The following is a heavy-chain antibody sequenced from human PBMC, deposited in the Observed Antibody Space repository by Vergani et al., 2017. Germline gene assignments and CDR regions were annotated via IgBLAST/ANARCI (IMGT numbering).Heavy chain of an antibody. Sequence: QVHLIQSGAEVKLPGASVRVSCKVSGYTLTEVSLHWVRQTHAKGLEWMGGLDPEHGKIVYAQTSQHRITITEDTSTDTTYMELSSLRSEDTAVYYCTTDLHAVVGATSWGQGTLVTVSS. CDR1: GYTLTEVS. CDR2: LDPEHGKI. CDR3: TTDLHAVVGATS. V-gene: IGHV1-24*01. D-gene: IGHD2-15*01. J-gene: IGHJ4*02.